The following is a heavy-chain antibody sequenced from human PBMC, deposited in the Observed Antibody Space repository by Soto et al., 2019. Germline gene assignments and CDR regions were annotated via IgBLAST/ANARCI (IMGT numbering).Heavy chain of an antibody. V-gene: IGHV1-46*01. CDR1: GYTFTSYY. CDR3: ARDITLAVPDSTVRVGCFEP. D-gene: IGHD3-22*01. CDR2: INPSGGST. Sequence: ASVKGPCKASGYTFTSYYMHWVLQAPGQGLEWVGIINPSGGSTGSAQEFHGRVTMTRDTSTITVYMEMSSLRSEDTAVYYRARDITLAVPDSTVRVGCFEPWGQGTMIAVSS. J-gene: IGHJ5*02.